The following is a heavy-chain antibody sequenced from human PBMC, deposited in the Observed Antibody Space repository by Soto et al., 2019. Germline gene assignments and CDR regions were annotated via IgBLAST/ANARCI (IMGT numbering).Heavy chain of an antibody. CDR2: IYSRGSA. D-gene: IGHD1-26*01. CDR3: ATIVGANDY. Sequence: LSLTCTVSGGSIYTYSWTWLRQPAGKGLEWIGHIYSRGSANYNPSLKSRVSMSVDTSKNQFSLKLNSVTAADTAVYYCATIVGANDYGGQGALVTVSS. J-gene: IGHJ4*02. V-gene: IGHV4-4*07. CDR1: GGSIYTYS.